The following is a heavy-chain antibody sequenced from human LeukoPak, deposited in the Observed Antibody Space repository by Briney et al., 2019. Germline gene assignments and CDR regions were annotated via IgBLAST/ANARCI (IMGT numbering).Heavy chain of an antibody. CDR1: GYTFTSYY. CDR3: ARGYYDSSGSYCPDY. Sequence: ASVKVSCKASGYTFTSYYMHWVRQAPGQGLEWMGIINPSGGSTSYAQKFQGRVTMTRDTSTSTDYMEQSSLRSEDTAVFYCARGYYDSSGSYCPDYWGQGTLVTVSS. D-gene: IGHD3-22*01. CDR2: INPSGGST. J-gene: IGHJ4*02. V-gene: IGHV1-46*01.